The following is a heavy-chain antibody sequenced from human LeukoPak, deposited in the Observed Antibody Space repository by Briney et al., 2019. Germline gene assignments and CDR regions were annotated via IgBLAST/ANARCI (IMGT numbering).Heavy chain of an antibody. CDR2: ISGSGDST. D-gene: IGHD1-26*01. V-gene: IGHV3-23*01. Sequence: GGSLRLSCVASGFTFSSHAMSWVRQAPGKGLEWVSTISGSGDSTFYADSVKGRFTISRDNSKNTLYLQTSSLRADDTAMYYCAKLILGARSLFDFRGQGILVTVSS. CDR3: AKLILGARSLFDF. CDR1: GFTFSSHA. J-gene: IGHJ4*02.